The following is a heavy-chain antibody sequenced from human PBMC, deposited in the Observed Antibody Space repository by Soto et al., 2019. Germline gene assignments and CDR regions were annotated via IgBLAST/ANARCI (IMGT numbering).Heavy chain of an antibody. CDR2: INHSGST. J-gene: IGHJ4*02. V-gene: IGHV4-34*01. CDR3: ARAPYDSSGYYYVSYFDY. Sequence: KLSETLSLTCAVYGGSFSVYYWSWIRQPPGKGLEWIGEINHSGSTNYNPSLKSRVTISVDTSKNQFSLNLSSVTAADTAVYYCARAPYDSSGYYYVSYFDYWGQGNMVTVSS. D-gene: IGHD3-22*01. CDR1: GGSFSVYY.